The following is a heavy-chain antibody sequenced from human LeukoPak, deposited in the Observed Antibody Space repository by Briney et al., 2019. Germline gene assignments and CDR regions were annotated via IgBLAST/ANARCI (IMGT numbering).Heavy chain of an antibody. CDR2: IRYDGSNK. J-gene: IGHJ4*02. CDR3: AKDGTSYGSGSYSPL. V-gene: IGHV3-30*02. D-gene: IGHD3-10*01. CDR1: GFTFSSYG. Sequence: TGGSLRLSCAASGFTFSSYGMHWVRQAPGKGLEWVAFIRYDGSNKYYADSVKGRFTISRDNSKNTLSLQMNSLRAEDAAVYYCAKDGTSYGSGSYSPLWGQGTLVTVSS.